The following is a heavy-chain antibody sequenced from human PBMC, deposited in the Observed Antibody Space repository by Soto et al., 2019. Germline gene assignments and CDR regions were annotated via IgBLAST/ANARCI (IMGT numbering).Heavy chain of an antibody. CDR1: GGSISGLY. J-gene: IGHJ6*02. CDR2: IYYSGTT. CDR3: ARDLRGHYYDSSGYYYYGMDV. V-gene: IGHV4-59*11. D-gene: IGHD3-22*01. Sequence: SETLSLTCSVSGGSISGLYWSWVRQPPGRGLEWIGWIYYSGTTNYNPSLKSRVTISVDTSKNQFSLELSSLRSEDTAVYYCARDLRGHYYDSSGYYYYGMDVWGQGTTVTVSS.